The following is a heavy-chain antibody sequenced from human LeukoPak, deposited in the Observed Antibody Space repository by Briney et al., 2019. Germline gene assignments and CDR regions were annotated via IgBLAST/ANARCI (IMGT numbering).Heavy chain of an antibody. J-gene: IGHJ4*02. V-gene: IGHV3-74*01. CDR1: GFTFSSYW. Sequence: GGSLRLSCAASGFTFSSYWMHWVRQAPGKGLVWVSRIKSNGSGTTYADSVKGRFTISRDNAKNTLYLQMNSLRAEDTAVYFCAREFHKPSTGDWGQGTLVTVS. CDR2: IKSNGSGT. D-gene: IGHD1-14*01. CDR3: AREFHKPSTGD.